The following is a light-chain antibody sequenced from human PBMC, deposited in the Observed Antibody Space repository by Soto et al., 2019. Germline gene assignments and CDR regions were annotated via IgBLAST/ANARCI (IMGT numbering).Light chain of an antibody. Sequence: DIQMTQSPSTLSASVGDRVTITCRASQSISSWLAWYQQKPGKAPKLLIYKASSLESGVPSRFSGSGTGTEFTLNISSLQPDDFSTYYCQQYNSYSTVGQGTKVDIK. J-gene: IGKJ1*01. CDR1: QSISSW. CDR3: QQYNSYST. CDR2: KAS. V-gene: IGKV1-5*03.